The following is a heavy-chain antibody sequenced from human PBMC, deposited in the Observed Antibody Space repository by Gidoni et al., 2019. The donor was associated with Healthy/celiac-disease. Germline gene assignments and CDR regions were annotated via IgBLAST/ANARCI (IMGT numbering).Heavy chain of an antibody. D-gene: IGHD4-17*01. CDR3: ASIPRYSDYGVDY. CDR1: GGSFSGYY. CDR2: INHSGST. V-gene: IGHV4-34*01. J-gene: IGHJ4*02. Sequence: QVQLQQWGAGLLKPSETLSLTCAVYGGSFSGYYWSWIRQPPGKGLEWIGEINHSGSTNYNPSLKSRVTISVDTSKNQFSLKLSSVTAADTAVYYCASIPRYSDYGVDYWGQGTLVTVSS.